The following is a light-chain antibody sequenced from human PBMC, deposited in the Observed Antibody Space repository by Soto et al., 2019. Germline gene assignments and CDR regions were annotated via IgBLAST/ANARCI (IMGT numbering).Light chain of an antibody. CDR2: EVS. CDR3: SSYTTSSTLV. V-gene: IGLV2-14*01. Sequence: QSALTQPASVSGSPGQSITISCTGTSSDVGGYNYVSWYQQHPGKAPKLVIYEVSNRPSGVSNRFSGSKSGNTASLTISGLQAEVEADYYCSSYTTSSTLVFGGGTKLTVL. J-gene: IGLJ3*02. CDR1: SSDVGGYNY.